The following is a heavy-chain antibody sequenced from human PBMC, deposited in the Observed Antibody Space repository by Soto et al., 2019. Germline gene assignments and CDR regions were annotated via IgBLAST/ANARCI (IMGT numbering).Heavy chain of an antibody. Sequence: SGPTRANTTHTPTLTCNFPGFPLITSGMCVSWIRQPPGKALEWLALIDWDDDKYYSTSLKTRLTISKDTSKNQVVLTMTNMDPVDTATYYCARSTSCYTGGVDYWGQGTLVTVPQ. D-gene: IGHD2-2*02. V-gene: IGHV2-70*01. CDR2: IDWDDDK. CDR1: GFPLITSGMC. CDR3: ARSTSCYTGGVDY. J-gene: IGHJ4*02.